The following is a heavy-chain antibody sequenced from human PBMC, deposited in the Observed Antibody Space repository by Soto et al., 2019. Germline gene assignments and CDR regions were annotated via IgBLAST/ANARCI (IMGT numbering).Heavy chain of an antibody. Sequence: EVQLVESGGGLVQPGGSLRLSCAASGFTFSSVYMHWVRQAPGKGLVWVSRINSDGTDTNYADSVRGRFTISSDDAKNTLFLQMSSLNVEDTAGYYCARDPTTYSRSDLDYWGQGTLVTVSS. CDR1: GFTFSSVY. V-gene: IGHV3-74*01. CDR2: INSDGTDT. J-gene: IGHJ4*02. CDR3: ARDPTTYSRSDLDY. D-gene: IGHD3-16*01.